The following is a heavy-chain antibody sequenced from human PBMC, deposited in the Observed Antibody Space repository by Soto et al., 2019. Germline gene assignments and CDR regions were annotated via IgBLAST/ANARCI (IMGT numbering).Heavy chain of an antibody. V-gene: IGHV3-33*01. CDR3: ARAQPYSNYVPIAY. Sequence: QVQLVESGGGVVQPGRSLRLSCAASGFTFSSYGMHWVRQAPGKGLEWVAVIWYDGSNKYYADSVKGRFTISRDNSKNTLYLQMNSLRAEDTAVYYCARAQPYSNYVPIAYWGQGTLVTVSS. CDR1: GFTFSSYG. J-gene: IGHJ4*02. CDR2: IWYDGSNK. D-gene: IGHD4-4*01.